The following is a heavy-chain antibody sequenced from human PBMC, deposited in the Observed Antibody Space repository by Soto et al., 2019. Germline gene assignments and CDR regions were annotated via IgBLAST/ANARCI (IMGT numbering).Heavy chain of an antibody. J-gene: IGHJ6*03. CDR1: GFTFSSYA. D-gene: IGHD5-12*01. CDR3: AKSPATIQRKYYYYMDV. CDR2: ISGSGGST. V-gene: IGHV3-23*01. Sequence: PGGSLRLSCAASGFTFSSYAMSWVRQAPGKGLEWVSAISGSGGSTYYADSVKGRFTISRDNSKNTLYLQMNSLRAEDTAVYYCAKSPATIQRKYYYYMDVWGKGTTVTVSS.